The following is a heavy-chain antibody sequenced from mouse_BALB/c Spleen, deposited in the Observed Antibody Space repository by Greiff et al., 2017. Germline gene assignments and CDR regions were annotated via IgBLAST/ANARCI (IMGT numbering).Heavy chain of an antibody. V-gene: IGHV1-82*01. CDR1: GYAFSSSW. CDR3: ARGGYDEGIDY. D-gene: IGHD2-14*01. Sequence: QVQLQQSGPELVKPGASVKISCTASGYAFSSSWMNWVKQRPGQGLEWIGRIYPGDGDTNYNGKFKGKATLTADKSSSTAYMQLSSLTSVDSAVYFCARGGYDEGIDYWGQGTTLTVSS. J-gene: IGHJ2*01. CDR2: IYPGDGDT.